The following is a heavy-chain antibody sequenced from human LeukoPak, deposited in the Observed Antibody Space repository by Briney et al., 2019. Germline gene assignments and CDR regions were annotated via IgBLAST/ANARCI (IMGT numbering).Heavy chain of an antibody. D-gene: IGHD3-22*01. V-gene: IGHV1-18*01. CDR2: ISTYNGNT. CDR1: GYPFTSYG. Sequence: ASVTVSCKASGYPFTSYGISWVRQAPGQGLEWMGWISTYNGNTNYAQKVQDRVTLTRDTSTSTAYMELRSLRPDDTAVYYCARGGVGGGYYLYYFDYWGQGTLVTVSS. CDR3: ARGGVGGGYYLYYFDY. J-gene: IGHJ4*02.